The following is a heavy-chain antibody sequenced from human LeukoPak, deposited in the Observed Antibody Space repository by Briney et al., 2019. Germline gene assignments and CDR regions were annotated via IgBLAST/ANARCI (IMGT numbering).Heavy chain of an antibody. J-gene: IGHJ4*02. CDR1: GGSFSGYY. V-gene: IGHV4-34*01. CDR3: ARGYYYDSSALDY. Sequence: SETLSLTCAVYGGSFSGYYWSWIRQPPGKGLEWIGEINHSGSTNYNPSLKSRVTISVDTFKNQFSLRLSSVTAADTAVYYCARGYYYDSSALDYWGQGTLVTVSS. CDR2: INHSGST. D-gene: IGHD3-22*01.